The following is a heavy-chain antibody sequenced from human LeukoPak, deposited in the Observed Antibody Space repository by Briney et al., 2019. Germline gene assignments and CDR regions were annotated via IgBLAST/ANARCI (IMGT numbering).Heavy chain of an antibody. J-gene: IGHJ6*02. CDR3: AVVPAAMRDYGMDV. CDR2: IIPILGIA. Sequence: GGSLRLSCAASGGTFSSYAISWVRQAPGQGLEWMGRIIPILGIANYAQKFQGRVTITADKSTSTAYMELSSLRSEDTAVYYCAVVPAAMRDYGMDVWGQGTTVTVSS. V-gene: IGHV1-69*04. CDR1: GGTFSSYA. D-gene: IGHD2-2*01.